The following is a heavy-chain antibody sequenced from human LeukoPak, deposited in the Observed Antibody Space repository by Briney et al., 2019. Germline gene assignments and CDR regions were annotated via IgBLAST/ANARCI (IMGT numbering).Heavy chain of an antibody. D-gene: IGHD3-22*01. CDR1: GFNVSSNY. CDR2: TTYDVKID. J-gene: IGHJ4*02. CDR3: ARWGRYYYDSSGHYYGDY. Sequence: PGGSLRLSCAASGFNVSSNYISWVRQAPGKGLEWVALTTYDVKIDNYADSGKGRFTISRDNFKHTLYLEMTSLRAEDTAVYYCARWGRYYYDSSGHYYGDYWGQGTLVSVS. V-gene: IGHV3-30*03.